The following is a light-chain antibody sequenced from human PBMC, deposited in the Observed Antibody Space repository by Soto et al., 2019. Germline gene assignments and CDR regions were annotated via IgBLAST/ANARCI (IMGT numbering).Light chain of an antibody. V-gene: IGKV1-39*01. J-gene: IGKJ5*01. CDR2: AAS. CDR1: ESISRH. Sequence: DIQMTQSPSSLSASVGDRVTITCRASESISRHLNWYQQKPGKAPNLLIYAASTLQNGGPSRFSGSSSATAFILTISSLQHEDVATYYCQQSYSTLSISFGQGTRLEIK. CDR3: QQSYSTLSIS.